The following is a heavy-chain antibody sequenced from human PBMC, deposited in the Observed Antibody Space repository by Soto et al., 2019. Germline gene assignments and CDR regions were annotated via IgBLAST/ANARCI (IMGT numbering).Heavy chain of an antibody. D-gene: IGHD2-15*01. Sequence: GGSLRLSCAASGFTFSSYGMHWVRQAPGKGLEWVAVIWYDGSNKYYADSVKGRFTISRDNSKNTLYLQMNSLRAEDTAVYYCARDACSGGSCYGNDYWGQGTLVTVSS. CDR2: IWYDGSNK. V-gene: IGHV3-33*01. J-gene: IGHJ4*02. CDR1: GFTFSSYG. CDR3: ARDACSGGSCYGNDY.